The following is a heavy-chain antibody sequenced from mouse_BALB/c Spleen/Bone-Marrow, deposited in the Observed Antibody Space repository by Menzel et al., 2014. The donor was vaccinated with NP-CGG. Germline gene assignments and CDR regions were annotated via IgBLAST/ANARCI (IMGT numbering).Heavy chain of an antibody. CDR3: VRAPPITSVVTRDY. CDR2: IYPHTSDT. Sequence: EVMLVESGPELVKPGASVKISCKASGYPFTDYNMHWVKQSHGKSLEWIGYIYPHTSDTGYNQKFRNKATLTVDISSSTAYMVLRSLTSEDSAVYYCVRAPPITSVVTRDYWGQGTTLTVSS. J-gene: IGHJ2*01. V-gene: IGHV1S29*02. D-gene: IGHD1-1*01. CDR1: GYPFTDYN.